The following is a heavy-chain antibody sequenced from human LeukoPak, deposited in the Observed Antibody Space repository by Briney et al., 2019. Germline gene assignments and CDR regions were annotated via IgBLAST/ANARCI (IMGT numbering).Heavy chain of an antibody. CDR2: IIPIFGRT. J-gene: IGHJ4*02. CDR1: GGTFSSYA. CDR3: ALGHFDY. Sequence: ASVKVSCKTSGGTFSSYAISWVRQAPGQGLEWMGGIIPIFGRTNYAQKFQGRVRITADTSTRTVYMEVSSLRSEDTAVYYCALGHFDYWGQGTLVTVSS. V-gene: IGHV1-69*06. D-gene: IGHD7-27*01.